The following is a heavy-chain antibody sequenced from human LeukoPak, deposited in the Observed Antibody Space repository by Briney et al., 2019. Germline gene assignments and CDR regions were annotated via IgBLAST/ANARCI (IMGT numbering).Heavy chain of an antibody. CDR2: INHSGST. D-gene: IGHD3-3*01. J-gene: IGHJ4*02. V-gene: IGHV4-34*01. CDR1: GGSFSGYY. Sequence: SETLSLTCAVYGGSFSGYYLSWIRQPPGKGLEWFGEINHSGSTNYNPSLKSRVTISVDTSKNQFSLKLSSVTAADTAVSYCTRGPPHYDFWSGYSYFDYWGQGNLVTVSS. CDR3: TRGPPHYDFWSGYSYFDY.